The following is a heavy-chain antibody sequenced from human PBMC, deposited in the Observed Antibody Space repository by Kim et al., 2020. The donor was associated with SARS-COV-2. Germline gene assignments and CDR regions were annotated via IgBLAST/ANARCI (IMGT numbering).Heavy chain of an antibody. CDR3: ARDLKVVIRGMTKKTNYYSGMDV. J-gene: IGHJ6*02. D-gene: IGHD3-10*01. CDR1: GFTFSSYA. Sequence: GSLRLSCSASGFTFSSYAMYWARQAPDKGLEWLAVISFDGSTEYYEDSVQGRFTVSRDNAKKTLYLQMNSLRPEDTAVYYCARDLKVVIRGMTKKTNYYSGMDVWGQGTTVIVSS. CDR2: ISFDGSTE. V-gene: IGHV3-30*04.